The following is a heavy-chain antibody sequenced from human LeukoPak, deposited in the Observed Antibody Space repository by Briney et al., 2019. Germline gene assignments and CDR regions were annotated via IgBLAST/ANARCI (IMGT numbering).Heavy chain of an antibody. Sequence: PGGSLRLSCAASGFTFNDAWMTWVRQAPGKGLEWLGRIKSKTDGGTIDYAAPVQGRFTISRDDSTTTLYLQMNSLKTEDTAVYYCTTYRHWPVEYWGQGTLVTVSS. V-gene: IGHV3-15*01. J-gene: IGHJ4*02. CDR3: TTYRHWPVEY. D-gene: IGHD3-16*02. CDR2: IKSKTDGGTI. CDR1: GFTFNDAW.